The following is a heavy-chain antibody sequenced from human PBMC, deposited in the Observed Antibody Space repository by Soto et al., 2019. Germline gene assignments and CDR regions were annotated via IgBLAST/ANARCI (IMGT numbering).Heavy chain of an antibody. CDR3: ATGTAKRLTHDDYGDYVPNFDY. V-gene: IGHV1-18*01. Sequence: ASVKVSGKASGYTFSSHGIRWVRQAPGQGLEWMGWISGYSGNTNNAQKFQGRVTMTEETSTATAYMELRSLRSDDTAVYYCATGTAKRLTHDDYGDYVPNFDYWGQGTLVTDSS. D-gene: IGHD4-17*01. J-gene: IGHJ4*02. CDR2: ISGYSGNT. CDR1: GYTFSSHG.